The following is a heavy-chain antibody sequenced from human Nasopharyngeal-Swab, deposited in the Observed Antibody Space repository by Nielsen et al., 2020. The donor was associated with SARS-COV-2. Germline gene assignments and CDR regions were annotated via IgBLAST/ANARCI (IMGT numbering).Heavy chain of an antibody. CDR1: GGSMSSGYY. CDR3: ATPVAVAGRGRWFDP. Sequence: SETLSLTCSVSGGSMSSGYYWDWIRQPPGKGLEWIGTIYNSGTTYTNPSLKSRASISIDMSNNQLSLELTSVTAADTAVYYCATPVAVAGRGRWFDPWGQGTLVTVSS. CDR2: IYNSGTT. D-gene: IGHD6-19*01. V-gene: IGHV4-38-2*01. J-gene: IGHJ5*02.